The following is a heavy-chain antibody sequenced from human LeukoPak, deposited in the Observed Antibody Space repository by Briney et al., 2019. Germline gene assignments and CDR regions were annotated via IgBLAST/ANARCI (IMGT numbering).Heavy chain of an antibody. V-gene: IGHV5-51*01. Sequence: GESLKISCKVSGYSFTSYLFGWGRKMPGKGLGGLGVIYPGDSDTRYSPSFQGQVTISADKSSSTAYLQWSSLKASDTAMYYCARLSSGGTIKRYYGMDVWGQGTTVTVSS. CDR2: IYPGDSDT. CDR1: GYSFTSYL. J-gene: IGHJ6*02. D-gene: IGHD5-12*01. CDR3: ARLSSGGTIKRYYGMDV.